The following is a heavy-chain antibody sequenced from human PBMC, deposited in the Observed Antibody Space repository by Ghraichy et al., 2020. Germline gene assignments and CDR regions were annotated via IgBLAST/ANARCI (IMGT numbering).Heavy chain of an antibody. V-gene: IGHV4-61*01. Sequence: SETLSLTCTVSGGSVSSGSYYWSWIRQPPGKGLEWIGYIYYSGSTNYNPSLKSRVTISVDTYKNQFSLKLSSVTAVDTAEYYCASTPLTTSLVGDPYYYYGMDVWGQGTTVTVSS. D-gene: IGHD1-26*01. CDR2: IYYSGST. CDR1: GGSVSSGSYY. J-gene: IGHJ6*02. CDR3: ASTPLTTSLVGDPYYYYGMDV.